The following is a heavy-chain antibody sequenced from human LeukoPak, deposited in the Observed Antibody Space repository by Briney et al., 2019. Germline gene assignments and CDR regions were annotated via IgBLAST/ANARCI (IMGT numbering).Heavy chain of an antibody. V-gene: IGHV4-61*08. J-gene: IGHJ2*01. CDR2: IYYSGST. Sequence: PSETLSLTCTVSGDSISSGDYYWSWIRQPPGKGLEWIGYIYYSGSTNYNPSLKSRVTISVDTSKNQFSLKLSSVTAADTAMYYCARDPGDSSVVAAGWYFDLWGRGTLVTVSS. D-gene: IGHD2-15*01. CDR1: GDSISSGDYY. CDR3: ARDPGDSSVVAAGWYFDL.